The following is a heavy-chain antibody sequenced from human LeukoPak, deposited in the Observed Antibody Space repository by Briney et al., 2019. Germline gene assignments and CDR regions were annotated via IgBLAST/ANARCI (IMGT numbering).Heavy chain of an antibody. D-gene: IGHD6-13*01. Sequence: SETLSLTCTVSGGSISSYYWSWLRQPPGKGLEWIGYIYTIGSTNYNPSLKSRVTISVDMSKNQFSLKLSSVTAADTAVYYCARRPILAAARNTVAFDIWGQGTMVTVSS. CDR2: IYTIGST. J-gene: IGHJ3*02. CDR3: ARRPILAAARNTVAFDI. CDR1: GGSISSYY. V-gene: IGHV4-4*09.